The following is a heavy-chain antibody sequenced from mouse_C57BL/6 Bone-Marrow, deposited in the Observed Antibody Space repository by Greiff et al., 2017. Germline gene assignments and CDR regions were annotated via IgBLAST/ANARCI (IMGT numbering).Heavy chain of an antibody. V-gene: IGHV5-9-1*02. J-gene: IGHJ2*01. D-gene: IGHD1-1*01. CDR1: GFTFSSYA. Sequence: DVKLVESGEGLVKPGGSLKLSCAASGFTFSSYAMSWVRQTPEKRLEWVAYISSGGGYIYSADTVKGRFTISRDNARNTLYLQMSSLKSEDTAMYYCTRDSPESLRSYFDYWGQGTTLTVSS. CDR3: TRDSPESLRSYFDY. CDR2: ISSGGGYI.